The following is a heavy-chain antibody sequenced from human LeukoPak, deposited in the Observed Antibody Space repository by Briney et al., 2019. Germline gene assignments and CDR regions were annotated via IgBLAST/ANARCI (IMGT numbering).Heavy chain of an antibody. CDR2: ISGSGTST. Sequence: GGSLRLSCSASGFTFSSYAMSWVRQAPGKGLEWVSAISGSGTSTYYADSVKGRFTISRDNSKNTLYLQMNSLRAGDTAVFYCAKDTRPLYWGQGTLVTVSS. CDR1: GFTFSSYA. V-gene: IGHV3-23*01. J-gene: IGHJ4*02. CDR3: AKDTRPLY. D-gene: IGHD1-1*01.